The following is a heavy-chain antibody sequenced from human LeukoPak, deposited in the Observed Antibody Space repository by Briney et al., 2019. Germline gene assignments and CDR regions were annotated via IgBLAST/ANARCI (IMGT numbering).Heavy chain of an antibody. CDR2: ISSSSNNI. Sequence: PGGSLRLSCAVSGFTFSNYAMNWVRQAPGKGLEWVSYISSSSNNIHYANSVRGRFTISRDNAKNSVYLQMNSLRAEDTAIYYCARAAGWFDPWGQGTLVTVSS. CDR3: ARAAGWFDP. CDR1: GFTFSNYA. V-gene: IGHV3-48*04. J-gene: IGHJ5*02.